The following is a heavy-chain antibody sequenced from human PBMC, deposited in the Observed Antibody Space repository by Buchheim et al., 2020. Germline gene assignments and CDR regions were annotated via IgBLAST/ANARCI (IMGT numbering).Heavy chain of an antibody. D-gene: IGHD1-26*01. CDR3: ASSGGPHYYYGMDV. V-gene: IGHV3-48*01. CDR1: GFTFSSYS. J-gene: IGHJ6*02. Sequence: EVQLVESGGDLVQPGGSLRLSCAASGFTFSSYSMNWVRQAPGKGLEWVSYISSSSSTIYYADSVKGRFTISRDNAKNSLYLQMNSLRAEGTAVYYCASSGGPHYYYGMDVWGQGTT. CDR2: ISSSSSTI.